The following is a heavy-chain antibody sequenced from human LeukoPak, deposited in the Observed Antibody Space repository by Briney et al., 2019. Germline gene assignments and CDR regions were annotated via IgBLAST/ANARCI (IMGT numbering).Heavy chain of an antibody. CDR3: ARHASSVYYDSSGYYP. CDR1: GGSISSSSYY. V-gene: IGHV4-39*01. D-gene: IGHD3-22*01. CDR2: IYYSGST. Sequence: SETLSLTCTVSGGSISSSSYYWGWTRQPPGKGLEWIGSIYYSGSTYYNPSLKSRVTISVDTSKNQFSLKLSSVTAADTAVYYCARHASSVYYDSSGYYPWGQGTLVTVSS. J-gene: IGHJ5*02.